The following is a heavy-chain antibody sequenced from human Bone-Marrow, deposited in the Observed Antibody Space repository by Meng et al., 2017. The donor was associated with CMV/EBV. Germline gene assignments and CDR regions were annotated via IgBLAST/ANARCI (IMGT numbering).Heavy chain of an antibody. CDR1: GGSISGSSYY. V-gene: IGHV4-39*01. D-gene: IGHD4-11*01. CDR3: ARVGRLTTLNYYYAMDV. CDR2: LYFSGST. J-gene: IGHJ6*02. Sequence: SETLSLTCNVSGGSISGSSYYWGWSRQPPGKGLEWIGSLYFSGSTYYNPSLKSRLTISADTSRNQFSLKLSSVTAADTAVYYCARVGRLTTLNYYYAMDVWGQGTTVTVSS.